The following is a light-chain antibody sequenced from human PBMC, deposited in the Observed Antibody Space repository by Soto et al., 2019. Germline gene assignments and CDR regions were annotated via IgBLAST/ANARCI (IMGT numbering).Light chain of an antibody. CDR2: AAS. CDR3: QQSYSTPRT. CDR1: QSISSY. Sequence: DIQMTQSPSSLSASVGDRVTITCRASQSISSYLNWYQQKPGKAPKLLIYAASSLQSGVPSRFSGSVSGTDFTLTISSLQPEDFATYYCQQSYSTPRTLGQGTKVEIK. V-gene: IGKV1-39*01. J-gene: IGKJ1*01.